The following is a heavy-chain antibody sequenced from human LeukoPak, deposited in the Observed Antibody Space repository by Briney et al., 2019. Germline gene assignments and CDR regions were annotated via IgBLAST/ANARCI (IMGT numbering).Heavy chain of an antibody. CDR3: ASADYDMAFDI. J-gene: IGHJ3*02. CDR1: GGSISSGGYY. CDR2: IYYSGST. V-gene: IGHV4-31*03. Sequence: SETLSLTCTVSGGSISSGGYYWSWIRQHPGKGLEWIGYIYYSGSTDYNPSLKSRFTMSVDTSKNQFSLKLSSVTAADTAVYYCASADYDMAFDIWGQGTVVTVSS. D-gene: IGHD3-9*01.